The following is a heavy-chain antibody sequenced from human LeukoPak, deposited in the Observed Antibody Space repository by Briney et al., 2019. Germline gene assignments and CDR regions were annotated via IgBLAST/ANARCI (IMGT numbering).Heavy chain of an antibody. D-gene: IGHD6-19*01. Sequence: PGGSLRLSCAASGFTFSSYAMSWVRQAPGKGLEWVSAISGSGGSTYYADSVKGRFTLSRDNSKSTLYLQMNSLRAEDTAVYYCAKYGDIAVAGILFDYWGQGTLVTVSS. CDR2: ISGSGGST. CDR1: GFTFSSYA. V-gene: IGHV3-23*01. CDR3: AKYGDIAVAGILFDY. J-gene: IGHJ4*02.